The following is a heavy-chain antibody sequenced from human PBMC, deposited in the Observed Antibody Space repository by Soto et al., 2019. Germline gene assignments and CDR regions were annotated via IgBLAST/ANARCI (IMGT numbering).Heavy chain of an antibody. Sequence: ASVKVSCKASGYTFTSYGISWVRQAPGQGLEWMGWISAYNGNTNYAQKLQGRVTMTTDTSTSTAYMELRSLRSDDTAVYYCARDYGDYPALLYYYYAMDFWGQGTMVTVSS. V-gene: IGHV1-18*04. CDR1: GYTFTSYG. J-gene: IGHJ6*02. CDR2: ISAYNGNT. D-gene: IGHD4-17*01. CDR3: ARDYGDYPALLYYYYAMDF.